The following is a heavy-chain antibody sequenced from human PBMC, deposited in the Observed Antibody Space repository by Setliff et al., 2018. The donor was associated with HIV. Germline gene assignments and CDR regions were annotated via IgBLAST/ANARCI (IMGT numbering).Heavy chain of an antibody. CDR3: ATGIGGPNEY. D-gene: IGHD3-3*01. V-gene: IGHV4-38-2*01. CDR1: GYSISSGYY. J-gene: IGHJ4*02. CDR2: IFHDGTT. Sequence: SETLSLTCVVSGYSISSGYYWGWIRQSPGKGLEWIGNIFHDGTTYYSPSLKSRVTISVDTSKNQFSLKLTSVTAAVTAVYYCATGIGGPNEYWGQGTLVTVSS.